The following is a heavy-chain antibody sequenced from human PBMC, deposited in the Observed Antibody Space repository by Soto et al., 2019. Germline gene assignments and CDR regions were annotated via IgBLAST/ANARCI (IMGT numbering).Heavy chain of an antibody. CDR1: CGSFSGYY. V-gene: IGHV4-34*01. Sequence: PSETLSLTCAVYCGSFSGYYWSWIRQPPGKGLEWIGEINHSGSTNYNPSLKSRVTISVDTSKNQFSLKLSSVTAADTAVYYCARVQRYCTNGVCPPKGLDPWGQGTLVTVYS. CDR3: ARVQRYCTNGVCPPKGLDP. J-gene: IGHJ5*02. D-gene: IGHD2-8*01. CDR2: INHSGST.